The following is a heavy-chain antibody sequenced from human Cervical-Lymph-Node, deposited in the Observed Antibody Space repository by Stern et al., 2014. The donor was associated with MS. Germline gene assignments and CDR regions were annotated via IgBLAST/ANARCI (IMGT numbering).Heavy chain of an antibody. D-gene: IGHD5-24*01. J-gene: IGHJ4*02. V-gene: IGHV5-51*03. CDR3: ARRGHGYMGIDY. CDR2: IYPGDSET. Sequence: QLVQSGAEVKKPGESLRISCEVSGYKFTNNWIGWVRQIPGKGLEWMGIIYPGDSETRYSPSFQGQVTILVDKSNTTAYLQWSSLKASDTALYYCARRGHGYMGIDYWGQGTPVTVSS. CDR1: GYKFTNNW.